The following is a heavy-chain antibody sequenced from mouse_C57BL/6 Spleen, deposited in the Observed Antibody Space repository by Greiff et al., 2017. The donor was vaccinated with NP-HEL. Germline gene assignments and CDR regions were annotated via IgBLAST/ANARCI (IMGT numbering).Heavy chain of an antibody. V-gene: IGHV3-6*01. CDR3: ARWGWLLRVDY. Sequence: EVKLLESGPGLVKPSQSLSLTCSVTGYSITSGYYWNWIRQFPGNKLEWMGYISYDGSNNYNPSLKNRISITLDTSKNQFFLTLNSVTTEDTATYDCARWGWLLRVDYWGQGTTLTVSS. D-gene: IGHD2-3*01. CDR1: GYSITSGYY. J-gene: IGHJ2*01. CDR2: ISYDGSN.